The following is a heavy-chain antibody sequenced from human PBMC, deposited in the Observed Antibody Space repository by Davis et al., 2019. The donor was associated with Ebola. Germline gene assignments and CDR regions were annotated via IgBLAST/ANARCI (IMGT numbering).Heavy chain of an antibody. CDR2: INNDGTST. CDR3: VKGADTLGNNWFDP. V-gene: IGHV3-74*01. J-gene: IGHJ5*02. D-gene: IGHD1-26*01. CDR1: GYTFSSFW. Sequence: GESLKISCKGSGYTFSSFWMNWVRQAPGKGLEWVSRINNDGTSTNYTDVVRGRFTVSRDNAKNTLYLQMNSLRVEDTAIYYCVKGADTLGNNWFDPWGQGTLVTVSS.